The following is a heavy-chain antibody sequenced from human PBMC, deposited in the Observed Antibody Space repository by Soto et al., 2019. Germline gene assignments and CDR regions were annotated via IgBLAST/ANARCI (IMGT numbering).Heavy chain of an antibody. CDR1: GGSISSGGYS. CDR3: ARSQNTVTSYDY. CDR2: IYHSGST. D-gene: IGHD4-17*01. J-gene: IGHJ4*02. V-gene: IGHV4-30-2*01. Sequence: PSETLSPTCAVSGGSISSGGYSWSWIRQPPGKGLEWIGYIYHSGSTYYNPSLKSRVTISVDRSKNQFSLKLSSVTAADTAVYYCARSQNTVTSYDYWGQGTLVTVSS.